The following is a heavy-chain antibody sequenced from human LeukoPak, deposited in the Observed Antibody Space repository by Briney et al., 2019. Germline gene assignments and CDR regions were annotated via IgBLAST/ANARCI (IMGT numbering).Heavy chain of an antibody. CDR1: GFTFSSYS. CDR2: ISNRSSYI. D-gene: IGHD3-3*01. J-gene: IGHJ4*02. V-gene: IGHV3-21*01. CDR3: ARNPDYDFWSGPYPPDY. Sequence: GGSLRLSCAASGFTFSSYSMNWVRQAPGKGLEWVSSISNRSSYIYYADSVKGRFTISRDNAKNSLYLQMNSLRAEDTAVYYCARNPDYDFWSGPYPPDYWGQGTLVTVSS.